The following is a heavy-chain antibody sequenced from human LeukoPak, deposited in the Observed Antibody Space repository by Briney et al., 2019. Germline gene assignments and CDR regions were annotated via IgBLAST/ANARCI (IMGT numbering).Heavy chain of an antibody. CDR1: GFTFSSYW. J-gene: IGHJ5*02. D-gene: IGHD3-10*01. CDR2: INSDGSST. CDR3: ARDQRFGEFLPFDP. Sequence: GGSLRLSCAASGFTFSSYWMHWVRQAPGKGLVLVSRINSDGSSTSYADSVKGRFTISRDNAKNTLYLQMNSLRAEDTAVYYCARDQRFGEFLPFDPWGQGTLVTVSS. V-gene: IGHV3-74*01.